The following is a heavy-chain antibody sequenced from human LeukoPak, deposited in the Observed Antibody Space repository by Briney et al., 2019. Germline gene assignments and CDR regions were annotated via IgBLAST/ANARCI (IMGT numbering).Heavy chain of an antibody. D-gene: IGHD5-18*01. CDR2: INSDGSST. V-gene: IGHV3-74*01. CDR1: GFTFSRYW. CDR3: TRGDSYGYVY. Sequence: GGSLRLSCAASGFTFSRYWMHWVRQAPGKGLVWVSRINSDGSSTSYADSVKGRFTISRDNAKNTLHLQMNSLRAEDTAVYYCTRGDSYGYVYWGQGTLVTVSS. J-gene: IGHJ4*02.